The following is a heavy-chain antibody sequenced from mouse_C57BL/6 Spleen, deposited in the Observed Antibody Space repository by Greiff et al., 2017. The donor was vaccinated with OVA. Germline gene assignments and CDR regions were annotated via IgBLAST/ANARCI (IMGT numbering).Heavy chain of an antibody. CDR1: GFTFSSYG. V-gene: IGHV5-6*01. CDR3: ASSFDY. J-gene: IGHJ2*01. Sequence: EVQGVESGGDLVKPGGSLKLSCAASGFTFSSYGMSWVRQTPDKRLEWVATISSGGSYTYYPDSVKGRFTISRDNAKNTLYLQMSSLKSEDTAMYYGASSFDYWGQGTTLTVSS. CDR2: ISSGGSYT.